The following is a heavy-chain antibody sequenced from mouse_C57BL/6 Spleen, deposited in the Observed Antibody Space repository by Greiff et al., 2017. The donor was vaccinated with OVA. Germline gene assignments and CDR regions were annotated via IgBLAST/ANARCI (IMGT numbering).Heavy chain of an antibody. J-gene: IGHJ2*01. V-gene: IGHV5-12*01. CDR1: GFTFSDYY. CDR2: ISNGGGST. D-gene: IGHD1-1*01. Sequence: EVKLMESGGGLVQPGGSLKLSCAASGFTFSDYYMYWVRQTPEKRLEWVAYISNGGGSTYYPDTVKGRFTISRDNAKNTLYLQMSRLKSEDTAMYYCARDGSSLFDYWGQGTTLTVSS. CDR3: ARDGSSLFDY.